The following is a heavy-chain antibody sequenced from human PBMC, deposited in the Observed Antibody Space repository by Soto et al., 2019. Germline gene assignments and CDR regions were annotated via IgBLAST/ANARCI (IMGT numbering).Heavy chain of an antibody. J-gene: IGHJ6*02. CDR1: GGTFSSYA. V-gene: IGHV1-69*13. D-gene: IGHD6-19*01. CDR3: ARMEGGAVAGTVQAVDGGMDF. CDR2: IIPIFGTA. Sequence: GASVKVSCKASGGTFSSYAISWVRQAPGQGLEWMGGIIPIFGTADYAQKFQGRVTITADESTSTAYMELSSLRAEDTAVYYCARMEGGAVAGTVQAVDGGMDFWGQGTTVTVSS.